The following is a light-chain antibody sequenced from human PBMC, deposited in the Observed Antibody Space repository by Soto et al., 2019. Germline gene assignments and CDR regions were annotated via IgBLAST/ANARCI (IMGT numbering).Light chain of an antibody. J-gene: IGKJ1*01. CDR2: KVS. CDR3: MQGTHCPRT. Sequence: DAVMTQSPLSLPVTLGQPASISCRSSQSLVYSNGNTSLNWFQQRPGQSPRRLIYKVSNRDSGVPDRFSGSGSGTEFTLKISRVEAEDIGVYYGMQGTHCPRTFGQGTRVEIK. V-gene: IGKV2-30*01. CDR1: QSLVYSNGNTS.